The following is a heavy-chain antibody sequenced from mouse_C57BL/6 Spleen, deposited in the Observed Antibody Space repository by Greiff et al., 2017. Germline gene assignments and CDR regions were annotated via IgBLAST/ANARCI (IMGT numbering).Heavy chain of an antibody. V-gene: IGHV5-17*01. CDR2: ISSGSSTI. Sequence: EVMLVESGGGLVKPGGSLKLSCAASGFTFSDSGMHWVRQAPEKGLEWVAYISSGSSTIYYADTVKGRFTISRDNAKNTLFLQMTSLRSEDTAMYYCARGDYWGQGTTLTVSS. J-gene: IGHJ2*01. CDR3: ARGDY. CDR1: GFTFSDSG.